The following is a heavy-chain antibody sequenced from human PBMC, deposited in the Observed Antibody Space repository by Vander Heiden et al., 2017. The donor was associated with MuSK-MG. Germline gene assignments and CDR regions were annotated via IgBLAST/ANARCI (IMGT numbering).Heavy chain of an antibody. D-gene: IGHD2-15*01. V-gene: IGHV6-1*01. CDR1: VESVSSNSAE. CDR2: TYYGSKWYN. Sequence: QVQLQQSGPGLVKPPQTLSLICSTPVESVSSNSAEWNWSRQSPARGLEWLGRTYYGSKWYNDYAISMKSRLSVIADTSNNQFSLQLNSVTPENAAVYYCRGRSNWFPSWGQGTLVTVSS. J-gene: IGHJ5*01. CDR3: RGRSNWFPS.